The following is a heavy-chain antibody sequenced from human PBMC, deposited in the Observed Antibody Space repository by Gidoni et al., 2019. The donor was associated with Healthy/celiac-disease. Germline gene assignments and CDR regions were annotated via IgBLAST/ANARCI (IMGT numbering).Heavy chain of an antibody. CDR1: GYTFTSYG. J-gene: IGHJ6*02. CDR2: ISAYNGNT. V-gene: IGHV1-18*01. Sequence: QVQLVQSGAEVKKPGASVKVSCKAAGYTFTSYGISWVRQAPGQGLEWMGWISAYNGNTNYAQKLQGRVTMTTDTSTSTAYMELRSLRSDDTAVYYCARDSPMAIKHAYYYYGMDVWGQGTTVTVSS. CDR3: ARDSPMAIKHAYYYYGMDV.